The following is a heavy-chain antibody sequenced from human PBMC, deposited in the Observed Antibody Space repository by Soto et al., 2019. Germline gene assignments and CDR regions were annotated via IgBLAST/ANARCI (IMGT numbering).Heavy chain of an antibody. D-gene: IGHD6-13*01. Sequence: PSETLSLTCTVSGGSISSYYWSWIRQPPGKGLEWIGYIYYSGSTNYNPSLKSRVTISVDTSKNQFSLKLSSVTAADTAVYYCASRYSSSWGFYFDEWGQGTLVTVSS. CDR1: GGSISSYY. J-gene: IGHJ4*02. CDR2: IYYSGST. V-gene: IGHV4-59*08. CDR3: ASRYSSSWGFYFDE.